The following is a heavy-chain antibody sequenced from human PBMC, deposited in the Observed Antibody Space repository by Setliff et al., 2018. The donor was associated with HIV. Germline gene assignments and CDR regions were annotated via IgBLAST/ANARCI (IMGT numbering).Heavy chain of an antibody. J-gene: IGHJ2*01. D-gene: IGHD3-22*01. Sequence: SETLSLTCTVSGASISSYYWTWIRQPPGKGLEWIGSIYYSGNTNYNPSLKSRVTISVDTSKNQFSLKLSSVTAADTAVYYCARDPHNYDSSGYRRTWYFDLWGRGSLVTVSS. CDR3: ARDPHNYDSSGYRRTWYFDL. CDR1: GASISSYY. CDR2: IYYSGNT. V-gene: IGHV4-59*12.